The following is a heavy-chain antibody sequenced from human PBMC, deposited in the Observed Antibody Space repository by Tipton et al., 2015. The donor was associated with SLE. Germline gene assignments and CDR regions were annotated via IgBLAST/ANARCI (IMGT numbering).Heavy chain of an antibody. J-gene: IGHJ6*02. Sequence: QLVQSGAEVKKPGSSVKVSCMASGGALSTFVISWVRQAPGQGLEWMGGIIPIFGTANYAQKFQGRVTITADESTSTAYMELSSLRSEDTAVYYCAREVHSGSYYYYYGMDVWGQGTTVTISS. CDR1: GGALSTFV. CDR3: AREVHSGSYYYYYGMDV. D-gene: IGHD3-10*01. CDR2: IIPIFGTA. V-gene: IGHV1-69*01.